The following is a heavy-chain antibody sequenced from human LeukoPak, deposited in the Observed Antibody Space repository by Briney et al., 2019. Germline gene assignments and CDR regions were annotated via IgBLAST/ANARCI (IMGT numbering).Heavy chain of an antibody. CDR2: ISYDGSNK. CDR1: GFTFSSYA. CDR3: ARNYYDSTGYYYSLGY. V-gene: IGHV3-30-3*01. Sequence: GGSLRLSCAASGFTFSSYAMHWVRQAPGKGPEWVAVISYDGSNKYYADSVKGRFTISRDNSKNTLYLQMNSLRAEDTAGYYCARNYYDSTGYYYSLGYWGQGTLVTVSS. D-gene: IGHD3-22*01. J-gene: IGHJ4*02.